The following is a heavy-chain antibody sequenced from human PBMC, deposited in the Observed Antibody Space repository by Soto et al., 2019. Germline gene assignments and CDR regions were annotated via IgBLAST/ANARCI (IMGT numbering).Heavy chain of an antibody. CDR1: GDSVSSNSAA. V-gene: IGHV6-1*01. CDR3: ARERGSSSWYYYYYGMDV. D-gene: IGHD6-13*01. J-gene: IGHJ6*02. CDR2: TYYRSKWYN. Sequence: SQTLSLTCVISGDSVSSNSAAWNWIRQSPSRGLEWLGRTYYRSKWYNDYAVSVKSRITINPDTSKNQFSLQLNSVTPEDTAVYCCARERGSSSWYYYYYGMDVWGQGTTVTVSS.